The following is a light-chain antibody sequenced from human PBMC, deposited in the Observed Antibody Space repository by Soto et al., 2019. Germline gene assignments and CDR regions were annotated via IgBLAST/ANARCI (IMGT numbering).Light chain of an antibody. CDR3: AAWDDSLNAPYV. V-gene: IGLV1-44*01. Sequence: QSVLTQPPSASVTPGQRVTVSCSGSSSNIGSNTVNWYQQLPGTAPKLLIYSNNQRPSVVPDRFSGSKSGTSASLAISGLQSEDEADYYCAAWDDSLNAPYVFGTGTKLTVL. J-gene: IGLJ1*01. CDR1: SSNIGSNT. CDR2: SNN.